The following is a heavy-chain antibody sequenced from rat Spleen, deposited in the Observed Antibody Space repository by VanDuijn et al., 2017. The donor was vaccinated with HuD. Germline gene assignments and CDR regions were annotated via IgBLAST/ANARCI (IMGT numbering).Heavy chain of an antibody. CDR2: ISYDGSST. CDR3: ARRGFLSDWYFDF. D-gene: IGHD4-4*01. J-gene: IGHJ1*01. Sequence: EVQLVESDGGLVQPGRSLELSCAASGFTFSDYYMAWVRQAPTKGLEWLATISYDGSSTYYRDSEKGRFTIPRNNAKGNLYLQMDSLRSEDTATYFCARRGFLSDWYFDFWGPGTMVTVSS. CDR1: GFTFSDYY. V-gene: IGHV5-29*01.